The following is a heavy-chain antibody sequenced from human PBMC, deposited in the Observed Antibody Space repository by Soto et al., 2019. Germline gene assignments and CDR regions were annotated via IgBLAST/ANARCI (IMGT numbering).Heavy chain of an antibody. V-gene: IGHV4-59*03. D-gene: IGHD3-22*01. CDR3: AKDYYDSSGYDNWFDP. CDR1: GGSISSYY. Sequence: SETVSLTCTVSGGSISSYYWSWIRQSPGKGLEWIGYIYYSGSTNYNPSLKSRVTMTRDTSISTAYMELSRLRSDDTAVYYCAKDYYDSSGYDNWFDPWGQGTLVTVSS. J-gene: IGHJ5*02. CDR2: IYYSGST.